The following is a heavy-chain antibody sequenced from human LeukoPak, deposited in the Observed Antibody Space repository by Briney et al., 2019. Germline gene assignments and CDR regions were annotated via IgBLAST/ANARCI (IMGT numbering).Heavy chain of an antibody. J-gene: IGHJ5*02. V-gene: IGHV1-46*01. Sequence: GASVKVSCKASGYTFTSYYMHWVRQAPGQGLEWMGIINPSGGSTSYAQKFQGRVTMTRDMSTSTVYMELSSLRSDDTAVYYCAREVTTGTNYNWFDPWGQGTLVTVSS. CDR3: AREVTTGTNYNWFDP. CDR1: GYTFTSYY. CDR2: INPSGGST. D-gene: IGHD1-1*01.